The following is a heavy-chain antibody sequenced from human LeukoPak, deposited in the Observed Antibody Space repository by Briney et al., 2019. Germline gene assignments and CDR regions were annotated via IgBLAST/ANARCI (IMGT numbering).Heavy chain of an antibody. CDR3: ARDLGITMVRGVIIRSPYYYYGMDV. CDR1: GYTFTSYG. V-gene: IGHV1-18*01. Sequence: ASVKVSCKASGYTFTSYGISWVRQAPGQGLEWMGWISAYNGNTNYAQKLQGRVTMTTDTSTSTAYMELRSLRSDDTAVYYCARDLGITMVRGVIIRSPYYYYGMDVWGQGTTVTVSS. J-gene: IGHJ6*02. CDR2: ISAYNGNT. D-gene: IGHD3-10*01.